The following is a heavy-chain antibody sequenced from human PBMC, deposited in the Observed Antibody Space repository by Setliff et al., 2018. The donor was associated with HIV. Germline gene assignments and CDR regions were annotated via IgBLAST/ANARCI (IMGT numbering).Heavy chain of an antibody. CDR3: ARESPSSSWFYFDF. V-gene: IGHV4-34*01. Sequence: SETLSLTCGIYGGSFSDYYWSWIRQPPGKGLEWIGEIDHRGRPKYNPSLNSRVTMSVDKSRNQFSLKLGSVTAADTAVYYCARESPSSSWFYFDFWGQGTLVTVSS. D-gene: IGHD6-13*01. J-gene: IGHJ4*02. CDR2: IDHRGRP. CDR1: GGSFSDYY.